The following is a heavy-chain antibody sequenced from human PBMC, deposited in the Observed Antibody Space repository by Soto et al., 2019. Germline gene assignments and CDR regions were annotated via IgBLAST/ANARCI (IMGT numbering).Heavy chain of an antibody. CDR2: MNPNSRKT. Sequence: QVQLVQSGAEVKKPGASVKVSCKASVYTFTSYAINWVRQSTGQVLEWLGWMNPNSRKTGDAQKFQGRVTLTSKTSISTAYMELSSLRSEDTAMYYCAREVGSRIDYWGQGPLVTVSS. J-gene: IGHJ4*02. CDR1: VYTFTSYA. V-gene: IGHV1-8*01. D-gene: IGHD6-13*01. CDR3: AREVGSRIDY.